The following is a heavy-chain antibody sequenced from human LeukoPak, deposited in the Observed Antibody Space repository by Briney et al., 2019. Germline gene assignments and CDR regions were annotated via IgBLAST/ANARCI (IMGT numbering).Heavy chain of an antibody. CDR2: INHSGST. CDR3: ASGLEKYSYGYVEWFDP. D-gene: IGHD5-18*01. V-gene: IGHV4-34*01. CDR1: GGSFSGYY. Sequence: SETLSLTCAVHGGSFSGYYWSWIRQPPGKGLEWVGEINHSGSTNYNPSLKSRVTISVDTSKNQFSLKLSSVTAADTAVYYCASGLEKYSYGYVEWFDPWGQGTLVTVSS. J-gene: IGHJ5*02.